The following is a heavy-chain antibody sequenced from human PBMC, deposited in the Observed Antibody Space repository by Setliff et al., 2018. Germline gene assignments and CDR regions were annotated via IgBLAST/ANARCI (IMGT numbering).Heavy chain of an antibody. CDR1: GYTLTTYA. CDR3: ARANGSHDSSGYYWHY. J-gene: IGHJ4*02. V-gene: IGHV7-4-1*02. CDR2: INTNTGNP. Sequence: ASVKVSCKASGYTLTTYAMNWVRQAPGQGLEWMGWINTNTGNPTYAQGFTGRFVFSLDTSVSTANLQISGLKAEDTAVYYCARANGSHDSSGYYWHYWGPGTLVTVS. D-gene: IGHD3-22*01.